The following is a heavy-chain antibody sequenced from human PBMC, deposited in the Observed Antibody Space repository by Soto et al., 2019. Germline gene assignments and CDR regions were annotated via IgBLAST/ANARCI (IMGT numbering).Heavy chain of an antibody. CDR2: INPNTGDT. Sequence: ASVKVSCKAYGYTFTSYYLHWVRQAPGQGLEWVGWINPNTGDTKYAQKFQGRVTMTRDTSINTAYMEVSRLRSDDTAVFFCARCASTRVRGFIYSCYLGVDVWCPGTSLNVSS. J-gene: IGHJ6*02. CDR1: GYTFTSYY. CDR3: ARCASTRVRGFIYSCYLGVDV. D-gene: IGHD3-10*01. V-gene: IGHV1-2*02.